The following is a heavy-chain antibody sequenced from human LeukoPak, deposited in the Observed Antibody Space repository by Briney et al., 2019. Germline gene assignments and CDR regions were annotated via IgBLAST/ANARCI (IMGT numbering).Heavy chain of an antibody. CDR2: ISGSGGST. CDR1: GFTFDDYG. D-gene: IGHD2-2*01. V-gene: IGHV3-23*01. Sequence: GGSLRLSCAASGFTFDDYGMSWVRQAPGKGLEWVSAISGSGGSTYYADSVKGRFTISRDNSKNTLYLQMNSLRAEDTAVYYCAKQIGYCSSTSCYDLLSFDYWGQGTLVTVSS. CDR3: AKQIGYCSSTSCYDLLSFDY. J-gene: IGHJ4*02.